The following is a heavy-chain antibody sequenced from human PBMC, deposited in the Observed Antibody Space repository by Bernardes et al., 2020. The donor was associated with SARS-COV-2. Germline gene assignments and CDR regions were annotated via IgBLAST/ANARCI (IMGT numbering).Heavy chain of an antibody. D-gene: IGHD3-10*01. Sequence: SETLSLTCAVYGGSFRGSYWSWIRQPPGQGLEWIGEINHSGSTNYNPSLKSRVTISVDTSKNQFSLKLSSVTAADTAVYYCARGAPLWGRYYFDYWGQGTLVTGSS. J-gene: IGHJ4*02. CDR1: GGSFRGSY. CDR2: INHSGST. CDR3: ARGAPLWGRYYFDY. V-gene: IGHV4-34*01.